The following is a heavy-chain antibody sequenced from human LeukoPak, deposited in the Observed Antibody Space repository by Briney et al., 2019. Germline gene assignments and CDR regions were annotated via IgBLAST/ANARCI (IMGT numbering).Heavy chain of an antibody. V-gene: IGHV3-48*02. CDR3: ARYQYSSGQMFDY. D-gene: IGHD6-19*01. CDR1: GFTFSSYS. CDR2: IDSSSSTI. J-gene: IGHJ4*02. Sequence: LGGSLRLSCAASGFTFSSYSMNWVRQAPGKGLEWVSYIDSSSSTIYYADSVKGRFTISRDNAKNSLYLQMNSLRDEDTAVYYCARYQYSSGQMFDYWGQGTLVTVSS.